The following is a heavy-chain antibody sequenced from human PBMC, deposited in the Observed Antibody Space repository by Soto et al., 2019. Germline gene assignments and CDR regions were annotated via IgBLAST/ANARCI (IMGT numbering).Heavy chain of an antibody. CDR1: GFTFEDHG. Sequence: EVQLVESGGGVARPGGSLRLSCAASGFTFEDHGMSWVRQAPGKGLEWLSDISWDGGTTVYADSVKGRFTVSRNNAKSYLYLQRNSLKPGDTAFYHCARRSGDQQVCDFWGQGTLVTVSS. D-gene: IGHD3-10*01. V-gene: IGHV3-20*01. CDR3: ARRSGDQQVCDF. J-gene: IGHJ4*02. CDR2: ISWDGGTT.